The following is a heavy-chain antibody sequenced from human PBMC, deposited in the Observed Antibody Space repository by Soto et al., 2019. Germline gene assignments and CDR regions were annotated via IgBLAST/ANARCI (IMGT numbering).Heavy chain of an antibody. CDR3: ARGVGSGSYYNQYNWFDP. CDR1: AYTFTSYA. CDR2: INTGNGDT. J-gene: IGHJ5*02. V-gene: IGHV1-3*04. D-gene: IGHD3-10*01. Sequence: ASVKVSCKASAYTFTSYAIHWVRQAPGQRLEWMGWINTGNGDTKYSQKFQGRVTITRDTSATTAYMELSSLRSDDTAVYYFARGVGSGSYYNQYNWFDPWGQGTLVTVSS.